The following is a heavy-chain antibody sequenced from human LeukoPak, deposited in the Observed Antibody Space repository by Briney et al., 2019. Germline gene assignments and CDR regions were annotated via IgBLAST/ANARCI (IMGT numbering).Heavy chain of an antibody. D-gene: IGHD5-24*01. V-gene: IGHV3-21*01. CDR3: ARDQFIHAFDI. Sequence: PGGSLRLSCAASGFIFSGSAMHWVRQAPGKGLEWVSSIYSTTTHIYYADSVKGRFTISRDNAENSLYLQMNSLRAEDTAVYYCARDQFIHAFDIWGQGTMVTVSS. CDR1: GFIFSGSA. J-gene: IGHJ3*02. CDR2: IYSTTTHI.